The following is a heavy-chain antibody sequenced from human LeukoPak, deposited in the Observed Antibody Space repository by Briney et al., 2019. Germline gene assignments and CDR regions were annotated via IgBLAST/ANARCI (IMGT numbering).Heavy chain of an antibody. J-gene: IGHJ4*02. CDR1: GYTFTGYY. D-gene: IGHD2-8*01. CDR3: AREDCTNGVCYTRSFDY. Sequence: ASVKVSCKASGYTFTGYYMHWVRQAPGQGLEWMGWINPNSGGTNYAQKLQGRVTMTTDTSTSTAYMELRSLRSDDTAVYYCAREDCTNGVCYTRSFDYWGQGTLVTVSS. CDR2: INPNSGGT. V-gene: IGHV1-2*02.